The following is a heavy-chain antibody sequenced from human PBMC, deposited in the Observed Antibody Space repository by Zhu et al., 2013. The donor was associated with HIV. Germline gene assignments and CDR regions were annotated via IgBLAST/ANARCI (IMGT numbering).Heavy chain of an antibody. J-gene: IGHJ6*02. Sequence: QVQLVQSGAEVKKPGASVKVSCKASGYTVSNYYMNWVRQAPGQGLEWMGWINPNSGGTKYAQNFQGRVTLTRDTSSNTAYMDLRRLRSDDTAVYYCAREMTYYDILTGPSPRPYYYGMDVWAKGPRSPSP. D-gene: IGHD3-9*01. CDR3: AREMTYYDILTGPSPRPYYYGMDV. CDR1: GYTVSNYY. V-gene: IGHV1-2*02. CDR2: INPNSGGT.